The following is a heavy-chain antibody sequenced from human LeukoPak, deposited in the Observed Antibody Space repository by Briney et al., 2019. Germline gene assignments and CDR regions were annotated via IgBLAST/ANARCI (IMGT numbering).Heavy chain of an antibody. CDR2: IYHSGST. CDR3: ARGTRNYVFFDY. J-gene: IGHJ4*01. CDR1: GGSISSGNW. Sequence: SETLSLTCAVSGGSISSGNWWSWVRQPPGKGLEWIGEIYHSGSTNYNPSLKSRVAISVDKSKNQFSLKLSSVTAADTAVYYCARGTRNYVFFDYWGHGTLVTVSS. D-gene: IGHD4-11*01. V-gene: IGHV4-4*02.